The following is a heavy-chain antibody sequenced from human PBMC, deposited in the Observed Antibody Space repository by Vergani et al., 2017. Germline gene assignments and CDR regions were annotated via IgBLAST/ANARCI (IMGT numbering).Heavy chain of an antibody. J-gene: IGHJ4*02. V-gene: IGHV1-69*02. CDR3: ARGYSSSWSEGGFDY. CDR1: GGTFSSYT. Sequence: QVQLVQSGAEVKKPGSSVKVSCKASGGTFSSYTISWVRQAPGQGLEWMGRIIPILGIANSAQKFQGRVTITAAKSTSTAYMELSSLRSEDTAVYYCARGYSSSWSEGGFDYWGQGTLVTVSS. D-gene: IGHD6-13*01. CDR2: IIPILGIA.